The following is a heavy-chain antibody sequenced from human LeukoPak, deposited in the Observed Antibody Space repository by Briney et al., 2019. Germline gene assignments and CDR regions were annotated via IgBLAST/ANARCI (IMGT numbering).Heavy chain of an antibody. CDR1: GGSISSGDYY. V-gene: IGHV4-30-4*01. CDR2: IYYSGST. Sequence: SQTLSLTCTVSGGSISSGDYYWSWIRQPPGKGLEWIGYIYYSGSTYYNPSLKSRVTTSVDTSKNQFSLKLSSVTAADTAVYYCARTDTAMAFDYWGQGTLVTVSS. D-gene: IGHD5-18*01. CDR3: ARTDTAMAFDY. J-gene: IGHJ4*02.